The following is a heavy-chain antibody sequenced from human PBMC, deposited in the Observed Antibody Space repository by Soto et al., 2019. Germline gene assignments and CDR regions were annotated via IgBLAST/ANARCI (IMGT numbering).Heavy chain of an antibody. D-gene: IGHD3-10*01. Sequence: ASVKVSCKASGYTFTGYYMHWVRQAPGQGLEWMGWINPNSGGTNYAQKFQGWVTMTRDTSISTAYMELSRLRSDDTAVYYCARARPNGSGSWNYYYYGMDVWEQGTTVTVSS. J-gene: IGHJ6*01. CDR3: ARARPNGSGSWNYYYYGMDV. V-gene: IGHV1-2*04. CDR1: GYTFTGYY. CDR2: INPNSGGT.